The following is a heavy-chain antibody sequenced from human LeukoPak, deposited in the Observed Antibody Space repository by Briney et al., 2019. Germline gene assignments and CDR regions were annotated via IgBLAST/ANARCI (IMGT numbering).Heavy chain of an antibody. CDR3: ARVCGLDTYYYFDY. D-gene: IGHD2-21*01. V-gene: IGHV4-59*12. Sequence: SETLSLTCTVSGGSISSYYWSWIRQPPGKGLEWIGYIYYTGNTNYNPSLKSRVTISVDASKNQFSLKLSSVTAADTAVYYCARVCGLDTYYYFDYWGQGTLVTVSS. CDR2: IYYTGNT. J-gene: IGHJ4*02. CDR1: GGSISSYY.